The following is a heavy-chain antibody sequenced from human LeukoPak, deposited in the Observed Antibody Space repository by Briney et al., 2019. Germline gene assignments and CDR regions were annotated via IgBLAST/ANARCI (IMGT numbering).Heavy chain of an antibody. D-gene: IGHD2-15*01. CDR2: INHRGFT. J-gene: IGHJ4*02. V-gene: IGHV4-34*01. CDR3: AVGSCSGGSRYSDPRDDY. Sequence: PSETLSLTCAVSGGSCMGYYWSWIRQPPRKGLEWIGEINHRGFTNYNPSLNSRVTISVDTSKNQFSLKLSSVTAVDTAIYYFAVGSCSGGSRYSDPRDDYWGQGTLVTVSS. CDR1: GGSCMGYY.